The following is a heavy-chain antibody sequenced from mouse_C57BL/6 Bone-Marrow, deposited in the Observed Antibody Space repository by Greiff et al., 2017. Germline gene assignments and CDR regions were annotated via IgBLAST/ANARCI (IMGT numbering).Heavy chain of an antibody. J-gene: IGHJ2*01. CDR1: GYAFSSSW. V-gene: IGHV1-82*01. CDR2: IYPGDGDT. Sequence: VQLQQSGPELVKPGASVKISCKASGYAFSSSWMNWVKQRPGQGLEWIGRIYPGDGDTNYNGKFKGKATLTADKSSSTAYMQLSSLTSEDSAVYFCAREFILDYWGQGTTLTVSS. D-gene: IGHD1-1*01. CDR3: AREFILDY.